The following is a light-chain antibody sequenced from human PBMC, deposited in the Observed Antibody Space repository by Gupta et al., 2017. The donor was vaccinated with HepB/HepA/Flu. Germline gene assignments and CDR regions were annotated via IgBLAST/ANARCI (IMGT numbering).Light chain of an antibody. J-gene: IGKJ4*01. CDR3: RQTYSDPLT. V-gene: IGKV1-39*01. CDR1: QNIRNY. CDR2: GAS. Sequence: DIPMPQSPSSLSASVGDRVSITCRASQNIRNYLIWYQQKPGKAPKVLIYGASSLQSGVSSGFSGSGSGTDFTLTIGSLQPEDFGTYYCRQTYSDPLTFGGGTKVE.